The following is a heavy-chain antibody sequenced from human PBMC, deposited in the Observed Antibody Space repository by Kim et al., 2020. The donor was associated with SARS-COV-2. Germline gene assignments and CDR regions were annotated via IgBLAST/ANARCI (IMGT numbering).Heavy chain of an antibody. CDR3: ARGGMITFGGVIADY. J-gene: IGHJ4*02. V-gene: IGHV3-48*03. CDR1: GFTFSSYE. CDR2: ISSSGSTI. Sequence: GGSLRLSCAASGFTFSSYEMNWVRQAPGKGLEWVSYISSSGSTIYYADSVKGRFTISRDNAKNSLYLQMNSLRAEDTAVYYCARGGMITFGGVIADYWGQGTLVTVSS. D-gene: IGHD3-16*02.